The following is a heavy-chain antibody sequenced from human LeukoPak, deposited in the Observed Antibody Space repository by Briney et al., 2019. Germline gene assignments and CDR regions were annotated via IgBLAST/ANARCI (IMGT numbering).Heavy chain of an antibody. CDR1: GDSISTYY. D-gene: IGHD2-2*01. J-gene: IGHJ4*02. Sequence: SETLSLTCTVSGDSISTYYWSWIRQPPGKGLEWIGHINYSGSTNYNPSLKSRVTISVDTSKNQFSLKLSSVTAADTAVYYCARIGYCSSTSCYLDYWGQGTLVTVSS. V-gene: IGHV4-59*01. CDR2: INYSGST. CDR3: ARIGYCSSTSCYLDY.